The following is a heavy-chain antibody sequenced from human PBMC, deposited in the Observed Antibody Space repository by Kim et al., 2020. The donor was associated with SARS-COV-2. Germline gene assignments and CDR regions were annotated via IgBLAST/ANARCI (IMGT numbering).Heavy chain of an antibody. V-gene: IGHV3-21*01. CDR2: ISSSSSYI. CDR3: ARVGDIVVVPAAPRPRGGWFDP. J-gene: IGHJ5*02. Sequence: GGSLRLSCAASGFTFSSYSMNWVRQAPGKGLEWVSSISSSSSYIYYADSVKGRFTISTDNAKNSLYLQMNSLRAEDTPVYYCARVGDIVVVPAAPRPRGGWFDPWGQGTLVTVSS. D-gene: IGHD2-2*01. CDR1: GFTFSSYS.